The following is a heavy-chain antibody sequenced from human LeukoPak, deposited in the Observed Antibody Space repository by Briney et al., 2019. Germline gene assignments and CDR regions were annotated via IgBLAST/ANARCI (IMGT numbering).Heavy chain of an antibody. CDR1: GFTFSSYA. V-gene: IGHV3-23*01. CDR2: ISGSGGST. CDR3: ATTENWYFDL. J-gene: IGHJ2*01. Sequence: GGSLRLSCAASGFTFSSYAMSWVRQAPGKGLEWVSAISGSGGSTYYADSVKGRFTISRDNSKNTPYLQMNSLRAEDTAVYYCATTENWYFDLWGRGTLVTVSS.